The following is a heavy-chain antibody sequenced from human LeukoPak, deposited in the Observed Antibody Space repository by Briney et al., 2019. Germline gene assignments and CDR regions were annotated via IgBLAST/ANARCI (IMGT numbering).Heavy chain of an antibody. Sequence: ASVKVSCKASGYTFTSYDINWVRQATGQGLEWMGWMNPNSGNTGYAQKFQGRVTMTRNTSISTAYMELSSLRSEDTAVYYCARSAGTYYYYYYYMDVWGKGTTATVSS. V-gene: IGHV1-8*01. D-gene: IGHD6-13*01. CDR1: GYTFTSYD. J-gene: IGHJ6*03. CDR3: ARSAGTYYYYYYYMDV. CDR2: MNPNSGNT.